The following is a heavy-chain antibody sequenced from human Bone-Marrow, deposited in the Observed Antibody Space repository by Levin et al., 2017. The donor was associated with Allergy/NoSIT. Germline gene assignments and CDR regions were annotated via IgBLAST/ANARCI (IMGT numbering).Heavy chain of an antibody. CDR3: AKLFLGYYYDSSGYPVDY. CDR2: ISYDGSNK. D-gene: IGHD3-22*01. J-gene: IGHJ4*02. Sequence: GESLKISCAASGFTFSSYGMHWVRQAPGKGLEWVAVISYDGSNKYYADSVKGRFTISRDNSKNTLYLQMNSLRAEDTAVYYCAKLFLGYYYDSSGYPVDYWGQGTLVTVSS. V-gene: IGHV3-30*18. CDR1: GFTFSSYG.